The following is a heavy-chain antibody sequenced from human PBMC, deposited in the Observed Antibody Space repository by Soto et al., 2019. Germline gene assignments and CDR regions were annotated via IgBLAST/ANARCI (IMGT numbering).Heavy chain of an antibody. CDR3: ARDRCITMVRGVIITRWFDP. D-gene: IGHD3-10*01. J-gene: IGHJ5*02. Sequence: QVQLVQSGAEVKKPGASVKVSCKASGYTFTSYAMHWVRQAPGQRLEWMGWINAGNGNTKYSQKFQGRVTITRDTSASTAYMELSSLRSEDTAVYYCARDRCITMVRGVIITRWFDPWGQGTLVTVSS. CDR1: GYTFTSYA. CDR2: INAGNGNT. V-gene: IGHV1-3*01.